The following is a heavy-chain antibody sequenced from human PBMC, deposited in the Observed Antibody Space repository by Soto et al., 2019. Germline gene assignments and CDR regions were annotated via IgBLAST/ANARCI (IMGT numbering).Heavy chain of an antibody. J-gene: IGHJ6*02. CDR2: IYWDDDE. CDR3: VRNWRYYGGDYYYGMDA. D-gene: IGHD3-10*01. V-gene: IGHV2-5*02. CDR1: GFSLNTGGVG. Sequence: ITLKESGPTLVKPTQTLTLTCTFSGFSLNTGGVGVGWVRQPRGKAMEWLALIYWDDDERHRPSLRSRLNITKDTINNQVVLTMTNMDPEDTATYDGVRNWRYYGGDYYYGMDAWGQGTTVTVSS.